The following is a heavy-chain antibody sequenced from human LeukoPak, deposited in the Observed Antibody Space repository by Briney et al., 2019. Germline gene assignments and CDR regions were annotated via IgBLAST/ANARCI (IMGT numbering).Heavy chain of an antibody. J-gene: IGHJ5*02. Sequence: GESLKISCQTSGYTFTTYWIGWVRQMPGKDLDWMGAIYPGDSEIRYSPSFQGQVTIAAAKSTKAATLQWNSLKASDTAIYYCARPGGRYCGRSSCYLFGPWGQGTLVTVSS. V-gene: IGHV5-51*01. CDR2: IYPGDSEI. CDR3: ARPGGRYCGRSSCYLFGP. D-gene: IGHD2-2*01. CDR1: GYTFTTYW.